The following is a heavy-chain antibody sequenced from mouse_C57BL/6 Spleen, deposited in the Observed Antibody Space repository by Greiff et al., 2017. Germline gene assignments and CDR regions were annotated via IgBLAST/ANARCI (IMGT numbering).Heavy chain of an antibody. J-gene: IGHJ1*03. CDR2: IDPSDSYT. CDR3: ARRGRRYFDV. V-gene: IGHV1-50*01. CDR1: GYTFTSYW. Sequence: VQLQQPGAELVKPGASVKLSCEASGYTFTSYWMQWVKQRPGQGLEWIGEIDPSDSYTNYNQKFKGKATLTVDTSSSTAYMQLSSLTSEDSAVYYCARRGRRYFDVWGTGTTVTVSS.